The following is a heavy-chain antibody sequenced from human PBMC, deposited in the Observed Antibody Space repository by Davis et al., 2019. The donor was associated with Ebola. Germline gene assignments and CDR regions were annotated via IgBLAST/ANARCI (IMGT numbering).Heavy chain of an antibody. V-gene: IGHV4-59*01. J-gene: IGHJ4*02. CDR3: ARELGGQSALNY. CDR2: IYSSGST. CDR1: GGSISSYY. D-gene: IGHD2-15*01. Sequence: SETLSLTCTVSGGSISSYYWSWIRQPPGKGLEWIGYIYSSGSTNYNPSLKSRVTISVDKSKNQFSLKLSSVTAADTAVYYCARELGGQSALNYWGQGTLVTVSS.